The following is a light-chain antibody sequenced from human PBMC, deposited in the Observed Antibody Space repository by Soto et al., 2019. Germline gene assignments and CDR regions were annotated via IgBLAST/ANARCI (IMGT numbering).Light chain of an antibody. CDR1: QGIRSY. V-gene: IGKV1-9*01. CDR2: AAS. CDR3: QQLNAYPRT. J-gene: IGKJ4*01. Sequence: IELTQTPSSLPASVGDRVTITCRASQGIRSYLAWYQQKPGKAPQLLIYAASTLQSGVPSRFSGSGSGTDFTLTISSLQPEDFATYYCQQLNAYPRTFGGGTKV.